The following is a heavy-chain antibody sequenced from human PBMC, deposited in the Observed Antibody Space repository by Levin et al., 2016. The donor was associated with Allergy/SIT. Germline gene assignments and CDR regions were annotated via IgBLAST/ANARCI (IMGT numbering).Heavy chain of an antibody. V-gene: IGHV4-31*02. CDR2: IYYSGST. D-gene: IGHD6-13*01. CDR3: ARGRSSGQQLGRKFDP. Sequence: WIRQPPGKGLEWIGYIYYSGSTYYNPSLKSRVTISVDTSKNQFSLKLSSVTAADTAVYYCARGRSSGQQLGRKFDPWGQGTLVTVPQ. J-gene: IGHJ5*02.